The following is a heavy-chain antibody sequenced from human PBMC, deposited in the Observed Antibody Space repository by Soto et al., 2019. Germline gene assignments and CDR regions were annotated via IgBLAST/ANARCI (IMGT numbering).Heavy chain of an antibody. Sequence: AGGSLRLSCAASGFTFSNYWMSWVRQAPGKGLEWVANIKQDGSEKYYVDSVKGRFTISRDNAKNSLYLQMNSLRAEDTAVYYCARDNSSSWYFGGCLDYWGQGTLVTVSS. J-gene: IGHJ4*02. V-gene: IGHV3-7*03. D-gene: IGHD6-13*01. CDR2: IKQDGSEK. CDR1: GFTFSNYW. CDR3: ARDNSSSWYFGGCLDY.